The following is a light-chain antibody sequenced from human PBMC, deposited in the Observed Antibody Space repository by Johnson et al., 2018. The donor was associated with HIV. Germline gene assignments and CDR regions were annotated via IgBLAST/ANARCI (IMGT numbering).Light chain of an antibody. Sequence: QAVLTQPPSVSAAPGQKVTISCSGSSSNIGNNYVSWYQQVPGTAPILLIYDNDKRPSGIPHRFSGSKSGTSATLAITGLQTGDEADYYCGTWDSTLSAGIFGTGTKVTVL. J-gene: IGLJ1*01. V-gene: IGLV1-51*01. CDR2: DND. CDR3: GTWDSTLSAGI. CDR1: SSNIGNNY.